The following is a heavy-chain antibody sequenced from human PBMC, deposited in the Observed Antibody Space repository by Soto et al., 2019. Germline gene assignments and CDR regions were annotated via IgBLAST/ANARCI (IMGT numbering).Heavy chain of an antibody. J-gene: IGHJ6*02. Sequence: QVQLQESGPGLVKPSETLSLTCTVSGGSVSSGSYYWSWVRRPPGKGLEWIGYIYYRGSSNYNPSLKSRVTISGDTSKNQFALKLSSVTAADTAVYYCARDGWELYYYYGMDVWGQGTTVTVSS. CDR1: GGSVSSGSYY. CDR2: IYYRGSS. V-gene: IGHV4-61*01. CDR3: ARDGWELYYYYGMDV. D-gene: IGHD1-26*01.